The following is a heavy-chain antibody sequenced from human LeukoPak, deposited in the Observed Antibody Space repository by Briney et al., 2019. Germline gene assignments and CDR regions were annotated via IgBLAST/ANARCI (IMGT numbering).Heavy chain of an antibody. J-gene: IGHJ5*02. CDR3: ARVYSSSWHVDLNWFDP. CDR1: GGSISSHY. V-gene: IGHV4-59*11. D-gene: IGHD6-13*01. CDR2: IYYSGST. Sequence: SETLSLTCTVSGGSISSHYWSWIRQPPGKGLEWIGYIYYSGSTNYNPSLKSRVTISVDTSKNQFSLKLSSVTAADTAVYYCARVYSSSWHVDLNWFDPWGQETLVTVSS.